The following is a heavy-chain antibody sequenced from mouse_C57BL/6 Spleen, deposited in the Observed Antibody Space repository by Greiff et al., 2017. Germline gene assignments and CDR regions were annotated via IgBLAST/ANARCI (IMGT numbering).Heavy chain of an antibody. CDR2: IYPGNSDT. CDR3: TRQAYYGSSYRYFDV. V-gene: IGHV1-5*01. D-gene: IGHD1-1*01. CDR1: GYTFTSYW. J-gene: IGHJ1*03. Sequence: VQLQQSGTVLARPGASVKMSCKTSGYTFTSYWMHWVKQRPGQGLEWIGAIYPGNSDTSYNQKFQGKAKLTAVTSASTAYMELSSLTNEDSAVYYCTRQAYYGSSYRYFDVWGTGTTVTVSS.